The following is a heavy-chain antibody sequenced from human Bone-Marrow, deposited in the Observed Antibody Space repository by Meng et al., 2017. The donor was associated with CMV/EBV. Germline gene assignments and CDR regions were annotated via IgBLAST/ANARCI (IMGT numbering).Heavy chain of an antibody. J-gene: IGHJ5*02. D-gene: IGHD6-19*01. CDR1: GFTFSSYE. Sequence: GGSLRLSCAASGFTFSSYEMNWVRQAPGKGLEWVSYISSSGSTIYYADSVKGRFTISRDNAKNSLYLQMNSLRAEDTAVYYCASTTSSGWYRWFDPCGQGTLVTVSS. CDR3: ASTTSSGWYRWFDP. V-gene: IGHV3-48*03. CDR2: ISSSGSTI.